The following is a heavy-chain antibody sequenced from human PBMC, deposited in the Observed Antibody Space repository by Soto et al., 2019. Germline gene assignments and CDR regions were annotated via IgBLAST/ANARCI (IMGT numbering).Heavy chain of an antibody. J-gene: IGHJ6*02. Sequence: EVQLLESGGGLVQPGGSLRLSCAASGFTFSSYAMSWVRQAPGKGLEWVSAISGSGGSTYYADSVKGRFAITRDNSKNARDLQMTSLRADDPAVYYCAKRGGMDVWGQRTTVTVSS. V-gene: IGHV3-23*01. CDR2: ISGSGGST. CDR3: AKRGGMDV. CDR1: GFTFSSYA.